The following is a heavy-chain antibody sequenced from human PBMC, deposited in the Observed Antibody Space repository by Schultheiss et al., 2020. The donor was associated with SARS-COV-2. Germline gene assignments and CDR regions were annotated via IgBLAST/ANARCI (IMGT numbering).Heavy chain of an antibody. CDR1: GFTFSSYA. V-gene: IGHV3-7*03. CDR2: IKQHGSEK. Sequence: GGSLRLSCAASGFTFSSYAIHWVRQAPGKGLEWVANIKQHGSEKYYVDSVKGRFTISRDNAKNSLYLQMNSLRAEDTAVYYCARVTILSKFDPWGQGTLVTVSS. J-gene: IGHJ5*02. D-gene: IGHD3-9*01. CDR3: ARVTILSKFDP.